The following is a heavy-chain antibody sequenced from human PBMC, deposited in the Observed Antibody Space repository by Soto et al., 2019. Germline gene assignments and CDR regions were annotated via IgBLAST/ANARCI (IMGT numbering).Heavy chain of an antibody. Sequence: QLQLVESGGGVVQPGTSLRLSCTASGSTFSNYIMHWVRQAPGKGLDWVAFISYDGSNKDYADSVEGRFTISRDNSKSTLYLRLSSLRPEDTAVYYCAGGDNYYALGVWGQGTTVTVSS. CDR3: AGGDNYYALGV. V-gene: IGHV3-30-3*01. CDR2: ISYDGSNK. D-gene: IGHD2-15*01. J-gene: IGHJ6*02. CDR1: GSTFSNYI.